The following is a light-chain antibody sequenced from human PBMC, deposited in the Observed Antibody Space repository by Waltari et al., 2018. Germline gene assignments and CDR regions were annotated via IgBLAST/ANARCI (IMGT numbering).Light chain of an antibody. CDR1: NIGIKT. V-gene: IGLV3-21*02. CDR3: QVWDSSTDHVV. J-gene: IGLJ2*01. CDR2: DDD. Sequence: SYVLTPPPSLSVAPGQTARRPCGGNNIGIKTVHCYQHKPGQAPVLVVYDDDDRPAGIPERISGSNSGNTATLTISRVEAGDEADFYCQVWDSSTDHVVFGGGTKLTVL.